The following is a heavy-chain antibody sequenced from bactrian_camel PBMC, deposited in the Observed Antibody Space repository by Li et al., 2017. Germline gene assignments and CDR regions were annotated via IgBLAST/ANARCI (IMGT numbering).Heavy chain of an antibody. D-gene: IGHD2*01. CDR3: GQIPGWFLLHRMVRLCL. Sequence: VQLVESGGGSVQAGGSLRLSCVVSGFTYSSYCMAWFRQPPGKVREGVASIYAAGGSTYYVDSVKGRFTISRDNAENTMYLQLNSLKPEDTAMYYCGQIPGWFLLHRMVRLCLLGPGNPGHRL. J-gene: IGHJ6*01. V-gene: IGHV3S1*01. CDR2: IYAAGGST. CDR1: GFTYSSYC.